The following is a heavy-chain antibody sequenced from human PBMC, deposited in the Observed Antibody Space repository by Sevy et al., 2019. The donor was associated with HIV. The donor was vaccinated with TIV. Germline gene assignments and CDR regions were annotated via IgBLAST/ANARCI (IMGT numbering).Heavy chain of an antibody. CDR2: IKQDGSEK. V-gene: IGHV3-7*03. Sequence: GGSLRLSCAASGFTFSSYWMSWVRQAPGKGLEWVANIKQDGSEKYYVDSVKGRFTISRDNAKNSLYLQMNSLRAEETAVYYCAREWGGGYDFWSGYYTAFDIWGQGTMVTVSS. CDR3: AREWGGGYDFWSGYYTAFDI. D-gene: IGHD3-3*01. CDR1: GFTFSSYW. J-gene: IGHJ3*02.